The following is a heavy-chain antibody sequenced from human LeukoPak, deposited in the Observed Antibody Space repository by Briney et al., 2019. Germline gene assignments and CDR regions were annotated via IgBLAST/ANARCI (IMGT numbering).Heavy chain of an antibody. D-gene: IGHD3-10*01. V-gene: IGHV3-23*01. CDR2: ISGSGGST. CDR3: ATSYGSGSYPL. CDR1: GFTFSSYA. J-gene: IGHJ4*02. Sequence: GGSLRLSCAASGFTFSSYAMSWVRQAPGKGLEWVSAISGSGGSTYYADSVKDRFTISRDNSKNTLYLQMNSLRAEDTAVYYCATSYGSGSYPLWGQGTLVTVSS.